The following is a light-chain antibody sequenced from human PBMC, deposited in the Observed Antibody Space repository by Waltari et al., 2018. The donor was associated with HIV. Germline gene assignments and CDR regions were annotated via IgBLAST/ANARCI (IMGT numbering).Light chain of an antibody. CDR2: INK. Sequence: QSVLTQPPSASGTPGQRVTISCSGSSSNIGSNTVNWYQHLPGTAPTLLISINKQRHSWVPDRFSGSKSGTSASLAISGLKSEDEADYYCTAWDDGLSDPVFGGGTKLTVL. V-gene: IGLV1-44*01. CDR1: SSNIGSNT. J-gene: IGLJ3*02. CDR3: TAWDDGLSDPV.